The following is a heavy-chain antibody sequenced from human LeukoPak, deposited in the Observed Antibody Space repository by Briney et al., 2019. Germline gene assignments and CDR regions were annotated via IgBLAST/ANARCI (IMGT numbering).Heavy chain of an antibody. Sequence: PGRSLRLSCAASGFTFSSYAMHWVRQAPGKGLEWVAVISYDGSNKYYADSVKGRFTISRDNSKNTLYLQMNSLRAEDTAVYYCARSGSYGLNYYYYGMDVWGQGTTVTVSS. V-gene: IGHV3-30-3*01. CDR2: ISYDGSNK. CDR3: ARSGSYGLNYYYYGMDV. J-gene: IGHJ6*02. D-gene: IGHD1-26*01. CDR1: GFTFSSYA.